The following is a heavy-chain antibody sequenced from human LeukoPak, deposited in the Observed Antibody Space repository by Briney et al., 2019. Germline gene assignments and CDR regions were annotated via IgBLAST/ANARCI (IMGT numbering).Heavy chain of an antibody. D-gene: IGHD3-22*01. Sequence: ASVKVSCKASGGTFSSYAISWVRQAPGQGLEWMGRIIPILGIANYAQKFQGRVTITADKSTSTAYMELNSLRSEDTAVYYCARDYYDSSVDYWGQGTLVTVSS. CDR2: IIPILGIA. J-gene: IGHJ4*02. V-gene: IGHV1-69*04. CDR3: ARDYYDSSVDY. CDR1: GGTFSSYA.